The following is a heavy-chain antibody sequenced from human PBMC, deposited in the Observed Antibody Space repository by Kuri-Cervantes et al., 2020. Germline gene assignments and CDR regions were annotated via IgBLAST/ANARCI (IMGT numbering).Heavy chain of an antibody. CDR1: GFTFSNYA. CDR2: ISSSSSYI. V-gene: IGHV3-21*04. Sequence: GESLKISCAASGFTFSNYAMTWVRQAPGKGLEWVSSISSSSSYIYYADSLKGRFTISRDNSKNTLYLQMNSLRAEDTAVYYCARGPAAAKAYYYMDVWGKGTTVTVSS. CDR3: ARGPAAAKAYYYMDV. J-gene: IGHJ6*03. D-gene: IGHD2-2*01.